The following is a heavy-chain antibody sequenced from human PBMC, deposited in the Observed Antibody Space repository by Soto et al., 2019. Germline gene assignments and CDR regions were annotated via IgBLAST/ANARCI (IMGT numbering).Heavy chain of an antibody. CDR3: ARVIAQHYDSSVYYPLGTYYCGMDV. V-gene: IGHV1-18*01. CDR1: GYTFTSYG. D-gene: IGHD3-22*01. J-gene: IGHJ6*02. CDR2: ISAYNGNT. Sequence: VASVKVSCKASGYTFTSYGISWVRQAPGQGLEWMGWISAYNGNTNYAQKLQGRVTMTTDTSTSTAYMELRSLRSDDTAVYYCARVIAQHYDSSVYYPLGTYYCGMDVWGQGTTVTVSS.